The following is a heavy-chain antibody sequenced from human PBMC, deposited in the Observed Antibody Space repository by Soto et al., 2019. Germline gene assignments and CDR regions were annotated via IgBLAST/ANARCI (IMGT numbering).Heavy chain of an antibody. Sequence: QVQLVQSGAEVKKPGASVKVPCKVSGYTLTELTMHWVRQAPGKGLEWMGVFDPEDGETIYAQKFQGRVTMTEDTSTDTAYMELSSLRSEDTAVYYCATDQGSGWYPYCDYWGQGTLVTVSS. J-gene: IGHJ4*02. V-gene: IGHV1-24*01. D-gene: IGHD6-19*01. CDR1: GYTLTELT. CDR3: ATDQGSGWYPYCDY. CDR2: FDPEDGET.